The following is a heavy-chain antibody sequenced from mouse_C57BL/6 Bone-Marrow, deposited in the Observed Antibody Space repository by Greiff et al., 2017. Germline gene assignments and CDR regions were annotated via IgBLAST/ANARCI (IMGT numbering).Heavy chain of an antibody. D-gene: IGHD2-4*01. CDR2: IDPSDSFT. Sequence: QVQLQQPGAELVMPGASVKLSCKASGYTFTSYWMHWVKQRPGQGLEWIGEIDPSDSFTNYNQKFKGKFTLTVDKSSSTAYMQLSSLTSEDSAGYYCAREGYDYPWFAYWGQGTLVTVSA. CDR3: AREGYDYPWFAY. V-gene: IGHV1-69*01. CDR1: GYTFTSYW. J-gene: IGHJ3*01.